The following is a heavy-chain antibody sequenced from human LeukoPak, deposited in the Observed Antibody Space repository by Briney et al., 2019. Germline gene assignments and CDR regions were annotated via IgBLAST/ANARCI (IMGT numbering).Heavy chain of an antibody. J-gene: IGHJ4*02. V-gene: IGHV3-53*01. D-gene: IGHD6-13*01. CDR2: IYSDVNT. Sequence: GGSLRLSCAASGFTVSTNYMSWVRQAPGKGLEWVSFIYSDVNTYYADSVKGRFTISRDNAKNTLYLQMDSLRAEDTAVYYCAGSPWQQPACIDYWGQGALVTVSS. CDR1: GFTVSTNY. CDR3: AGSPWQQPACIDY.